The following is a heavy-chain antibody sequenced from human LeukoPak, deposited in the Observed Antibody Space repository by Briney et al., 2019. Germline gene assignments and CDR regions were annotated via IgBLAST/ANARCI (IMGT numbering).Heavy chain of an antibody. CDR2: IKQDGSEK. D-gene: IGHD5-12*01. CDR1: GFTLSSYW. CDR3: AREGSGYDLSFDY. Sequence: GGSLRLSCAASGFTLSSYWMSWVRQAPGKGLEWVANIKQDGSEKYYVDSVKGRFTISRDNAKNSLYLQMNSLRAEDTAVYYCAREGSGYDLSFDYWGQGTLVTVSS. V-gene: IGHV3-7*01. J-gene: IGHJ4*02.